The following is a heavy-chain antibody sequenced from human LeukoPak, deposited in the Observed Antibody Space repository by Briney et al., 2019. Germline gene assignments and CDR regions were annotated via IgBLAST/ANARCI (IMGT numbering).Heavy chain of an antibody. J-gene: IGHJ3*02. V-gene: IGHV4-59*01. CDR1: GGSISHYY. Sequence: SETLSVNSTADGGSISHYYWSWIRQPPGEGLEWIGYIYYSGSTNYNPSLKSRVTISVDTSKNQFSLKLSSVTAADTAVYYCARSHPFAFDIWGQGTMVTVSS. CDR3: ARSHPFAFDI. CDR2: IYYSGST.